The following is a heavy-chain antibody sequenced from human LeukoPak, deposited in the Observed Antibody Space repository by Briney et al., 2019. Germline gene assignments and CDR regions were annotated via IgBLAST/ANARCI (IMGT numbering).Heavy chain of an antibody. CDR1: GGSISSYY. CDR2: IYTSGST. J-gene: IGHJ6*02. D-gene: IGHD3-10*01. Sequence: SETLSLTCTVSGGSISSYYWSWIRQPAGKGLEWIGRIYTSGSTNYNPSPKSRVTMSVDTSKNQFSLKLSSVTAADTAVYYCARDSHYYGSGRAYYYGMDVWGQGTTVTVSS. V-gene: IGHV4-4*07. CDR3: ARDSHYYGSGRAYYYGMDV.